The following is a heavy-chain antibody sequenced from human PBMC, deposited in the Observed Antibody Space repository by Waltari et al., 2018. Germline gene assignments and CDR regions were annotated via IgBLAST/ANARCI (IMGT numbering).Heavy chain of an antibody. Sequence: EVQLEESGGGLIQPGGSLRLSCAASGFTVSTKYMTWVRQAPGKGLAWCSVIQTGGATYYADSVKGRFTMSRDNSKNTLDLQMNSLRAEDTAVYYCARVGTHTLYGMDVWGQGTTVTVSS. CDR3: ARVGTHTLYGMDV. V-gene: IGHV3-53*01. D-gene: IGHD1-26*01. CDR2: IQTGGAT. J-gene: IGHJ6*02. CDR1: GFTVSTKY.